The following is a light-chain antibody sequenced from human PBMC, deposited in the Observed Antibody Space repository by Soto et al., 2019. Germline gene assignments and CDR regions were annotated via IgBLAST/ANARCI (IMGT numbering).Light chain of an antibody. V-gene: IGKV3-20*01. J-gene: IGKJ4*01. CDR1: RSVNNNY. CDR2: GAS. Sequence: EIVLTQSPGTLSLSPGERATLSCRASRSVNNNYLAWYQQKPGQAPRLLIFGASSRATGIPDRFIGSGSGTEFILTISRLEPDDFAVYYCQQFSSYPLTFGGGTKVNIK. CDR3: QQFSSYPLT.